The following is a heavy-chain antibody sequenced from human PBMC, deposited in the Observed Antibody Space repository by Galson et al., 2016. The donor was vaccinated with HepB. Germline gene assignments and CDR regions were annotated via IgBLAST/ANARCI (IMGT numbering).Heavy chain of an antibody. D-gene: IGHD2-21*01. CDR2: LKSKTAVGTT. CDR1: GFTFSTYS. V-gene: IGHV3-15*01. J-gene: IGHJ4*02. Sequence: SLRLSCAASGFTFSTYSMNWVRQAPGKGLEWVGRLKSKTAVGTTDYAAPVKGRFFISRDDSKNTLALHMTSLKTEDTGIYYCVTRGGENNWGQGALVTVSS. CDR3: VTRGGENN.